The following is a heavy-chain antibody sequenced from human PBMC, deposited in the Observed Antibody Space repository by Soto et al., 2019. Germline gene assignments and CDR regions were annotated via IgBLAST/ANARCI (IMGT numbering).Heavy chain of an antibody. V-gene: IGHV4-30-4*01. CDR1: GGSIKSGYYY. CDR2: IFYSGTT. Sequence: SQTMSLTCNVAGGSIKSGYYYWNRLLHPPGKALEWIGYIFYSGTTNYSPSLKTRVAISIDSSKNQFSLSLCSVTAADTAVYYCARAGFSYSHFLFWGQGIRVTVPQ. CDR3: ARAGFSYSHFLF. D-gene: IGHD1-26*01. J-gene: IGHJ4*02.